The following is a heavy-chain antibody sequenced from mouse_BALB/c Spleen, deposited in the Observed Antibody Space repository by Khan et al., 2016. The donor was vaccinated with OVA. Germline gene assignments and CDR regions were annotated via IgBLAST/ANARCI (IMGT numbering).Heavy chain of an antibody. V-gene: IGHV1-4*01. CDR2: INPSNGYT. CDR1: GYTFTSYT. Sequence: VQLQQSGAELARPGASVKMSCKASGYTFTSYTIHWIKKRPGQGLEWLGYINPSNGYTNYNQRFKDKATLTTDKSSTTAYLQLSSRTSDDSAVYNCVRDGADHRNDGWLAYWGQGTLVTVSA. J-gene: IGHJ3*01. D-gene: IGHD2-14*01. CDR3: VRDGADHRNDGWLAY.